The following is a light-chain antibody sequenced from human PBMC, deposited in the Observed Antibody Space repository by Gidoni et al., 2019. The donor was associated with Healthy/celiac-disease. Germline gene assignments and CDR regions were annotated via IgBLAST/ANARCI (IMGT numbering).Light chain of an antibody. CDR3: QQYYSTPLT. Sequence: DIVMTQSPDSLAVSLGERATINCKSSQSVLYSSNNKNYLAWYQQKPGQTPKLLIYWASTRESGVHDRFSGSGSGTDLTLTSSSLQAEDVAVYYCQQYYSTPLTFGGGTKVEIK. V-gene: IGKV4-1*01. J-gene: IGKJ4*01. CDR2: WAS. CDR1: QSVLYSSNNKNY.